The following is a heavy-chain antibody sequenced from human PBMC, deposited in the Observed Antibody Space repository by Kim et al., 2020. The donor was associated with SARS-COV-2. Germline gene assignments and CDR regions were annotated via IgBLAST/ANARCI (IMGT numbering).Heavy chain of an antibody. J-gene: IGHJ4*02. D-gene: IGHD3-10*01. Sequence: RTKYAAPVEGDFTTTRDGSKDTLYLQMNSLKAEDTAVYYCTTGSNGQLDYWGQGTLVTVSS. CDR3: TTGSNGQLDY. V-gene: IGHV3-15*06. CDR2: RT.